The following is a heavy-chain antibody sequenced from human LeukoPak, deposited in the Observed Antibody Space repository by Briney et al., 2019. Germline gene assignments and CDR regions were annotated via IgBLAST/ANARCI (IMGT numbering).Heavy chain of an antibody. Sequence: RASVKVSCKASGYTFTSYDINWVRQATGQGLEWMGWMNPNSGNTGYAQKFQGRVTITRNTSISTAYMELSSLRSEDTAVYYCARGPYDFWSGYYGSDYYYYYMDVWGKGTTVTVSS. CDR2: MNPNSGNT. V-gene: IGHV1-8*03. D-gene: IGHD3-3*01. CDR1: GYTFTSYD. CDR3: ARGPYDFWSGYYGSDYYYYYMDV. J-gene: IGHJ6*03.